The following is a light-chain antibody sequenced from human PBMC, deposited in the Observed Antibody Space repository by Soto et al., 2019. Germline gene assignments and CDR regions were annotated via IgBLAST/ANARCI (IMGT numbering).Light chain of an antibody. CDR2: NNN. Sequence: QSVLTQPPSASGTPGQRVTISCSGGSSNIGTNAVNWYQQLPGTAPKLLIYNNNQRPSGVPDRFSGSKSGTSASLAISGLQSEDEADYYCAAWDDSLNGYVFGTGTNVTV. CDR1: SSNIGTNA. V-gene: IGLV1-44*01. CDR3: AAWDDSLNGYV. J-gene: IGLJ1*01.